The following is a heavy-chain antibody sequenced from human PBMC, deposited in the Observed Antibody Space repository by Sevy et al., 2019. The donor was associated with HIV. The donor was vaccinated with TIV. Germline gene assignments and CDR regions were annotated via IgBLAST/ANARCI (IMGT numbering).Heavy chain of an antibody. J-gene: IGHJ6*03. CDR1: GGSIRSYY. V-gene: IGHV4-59*01. CDR2: IYYSGST. CDR3: ARGDYYYYYYMYA. Sequence: SETLSLTCTVSGGSIRSYYWSWIRQPPGKGLEWIGYIYYSGSTNYNPSLKSRVTISVDTSKNQFSLKLSSVTAADTAVYYCARGDYYYYYYMYAWGKGTTVTVSS.